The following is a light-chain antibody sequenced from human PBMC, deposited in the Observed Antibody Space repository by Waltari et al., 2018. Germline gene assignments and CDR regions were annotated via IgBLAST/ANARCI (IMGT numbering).Light chain of an antibody. CDR3: LQGTHWPLT. V-gene: IGKV2-30*01. J-gene: IGKJ4*01. CDR1: QILVYSHGHTF. Sequence: DVSMTQSPLSLSVALGQPASISCRSSQILVYSHGHTFLHWFHQRPGQSPRRLIYQVSNRDSGVPDRFSGSGSDTDFTLKISRVEAEDVGVFYCLQGTHWPLTFGGGTKVEIK. CDR2: QVS.